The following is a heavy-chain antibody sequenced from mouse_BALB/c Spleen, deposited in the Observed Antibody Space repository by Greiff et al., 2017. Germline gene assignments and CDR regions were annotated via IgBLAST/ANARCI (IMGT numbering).Heavy chain of an antibody. CDR3: ARPTGKAFYYAMDY. Sequence: EVQLVESGGGLVKPGGSLKLSCAASGFTFSSYAMSWVRQTPEKRLEWVASISSGGSTYYPDSVKGRFTISRDNARNILYLQMSSLRSEDTAMYYCARPTGKAFYYAMDYWGQGTSVTVSS. J-gene: IGHJ4*01. CDR2: ISSGGST. V-gene: IGHV5-6-5*01. CDR1: GFTFSSYA. D-gene: IGHD3-2*02.